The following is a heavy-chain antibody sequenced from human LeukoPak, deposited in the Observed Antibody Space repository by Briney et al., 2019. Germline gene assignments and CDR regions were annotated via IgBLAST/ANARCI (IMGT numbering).Heavy chain of an antibody. CDR1: GFTFGDYA. CDR3: TRKKLIQLWLPDY. V-gene: IGHV3-49*04. CDR2: IRSKAYGGTT. J-gene: IGHJ4*02. D-gene: IGHD5-18*01. Sequence: GGSLRLSCSASGFTFGDYALSWVRQAPGKGLEWVGFIRSKAYGGTTEYAASVKGRFTISRDDSKSIAYLQMNSLKTEDTALYSCTRKKLIQLWLPDYGGKEPLVPVPS.